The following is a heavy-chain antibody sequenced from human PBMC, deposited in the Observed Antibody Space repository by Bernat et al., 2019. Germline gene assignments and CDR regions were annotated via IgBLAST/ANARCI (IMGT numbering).Heavy chain of an antibody. CDR3: ARAGERYGDYYDY. V-gene: IGHV3-7*03. CDR1: GFTFSSYW. D-gene: IGHD3-16*01. Sequence: EVQLVESGGGLVQPGGSLRLSCAASGFTFSSYWMSWVRQAPGKGLEWVANIKQDGSEKYYVDSVKGRFTISRDNTKNSLYLQMNSLRAEDTAVYYCARAGERYGDYYDYWGQGNLVTVSS. J-gene: IGHJ4*02. CDR2: IKQDGSEK.